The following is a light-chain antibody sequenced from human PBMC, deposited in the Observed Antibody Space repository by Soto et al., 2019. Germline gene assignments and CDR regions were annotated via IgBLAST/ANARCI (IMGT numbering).Light chain of an antibody. CDR1: QSFGSSY. J-gene: IGKJ5*01. V-gene: IGKV3-20*01. Sequence: EIVLTQSPGTLSLSPGERATLSCRASQSFGSSYLAWYQQKPGQAPRLLIYGASSRATGIPDRLSGSGSGTDFTLTISRLEPEDFAVYYCQQYGDSPQTFGQGTRLEIK. CDR3: QQYGDSPQT. CDR2: GAS.